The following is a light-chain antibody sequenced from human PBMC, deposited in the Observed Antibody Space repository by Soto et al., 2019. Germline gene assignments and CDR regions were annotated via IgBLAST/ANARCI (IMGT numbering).Light chain of an antibody. CDR3: QSYDSSLSGSVV. CDR1: SSNIGAGYD. CDR2: GNS. Sequence: QSVLTQRPSVSGAPGQRVTISCTGSSSNIGAGYDVHWYQQLPGKAPKLLIYGNSNRPSGVPDRFSGSKSGTSASLAITGLQAEDEADYYCQSYDSSLSGSVVFGAGTKLTVL. J-gene: IGLJ2*01. V-gene: IGLV1-40*01.